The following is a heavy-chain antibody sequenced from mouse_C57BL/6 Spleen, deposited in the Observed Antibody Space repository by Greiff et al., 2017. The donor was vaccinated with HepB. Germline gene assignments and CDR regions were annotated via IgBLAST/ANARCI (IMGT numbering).Heavy chain of an antibody. CDR2: IDTSDSYT. V-gene: IGHV1-69*01. Sequence: QVQLQQPGAELVMPGAAVKLSCKASGYTFTSYWMHWVKQRPGQGLEWIGEIDTSDSYTNYNQKFKGKSTLTVDKSSSTAYTQLSSLTSEDSAFYYCASCPHITTVVAKDYWGQGTTLTVSS. CDR3: ASCPHITTVVAKDY. J-gene: IGHJ2*01. CDR1: GYTFTSYW. D-gene: IGHD1-1*01.